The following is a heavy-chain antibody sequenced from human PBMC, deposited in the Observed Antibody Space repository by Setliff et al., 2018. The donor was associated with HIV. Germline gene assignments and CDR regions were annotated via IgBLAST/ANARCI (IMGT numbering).Heavy chain of an antibody. Sequence: LRLSCAASGFTFSSYGMHWVRQAPGKGPEWVAVIWHDGSSKYFADSVKGRFTISRDNSKNTLYLQMNGLRAEDTAIYYCARGTPNYYGSGSYFDHWGQGTLVTVSS. V-gene: IGHV3-33*01. D-gene: IGHD3-10*01. CDR3: ARGTPNYYGSGSYFDH. J-gene: IGHJ4*02. CDR1: GFTFSSYG. CDR2: IWHDGSSK.